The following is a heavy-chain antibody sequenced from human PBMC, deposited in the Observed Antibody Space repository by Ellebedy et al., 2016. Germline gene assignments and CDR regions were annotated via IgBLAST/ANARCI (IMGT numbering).Heavy chain of an antibody. Sequence: GESLKISXAASGFTFSSYAMSWFRQAPGKGLEWVGFIRSKAYGGTTEYAASVKGRFTISRDDSKTVAYLQMNSLKTEDTGVYFCTRDRGDYYDSSGRRSLDFWGQGTLVTVSS. D-gene: IGHD3-22*01. J-gene: IGHJ4*02. CDR2: IRSKAYGGTT. CDR1: GFTFSSYA. CDR3: TRDRGDYYDSSGRRSLDF. V-gene: IGHV3-49*03.